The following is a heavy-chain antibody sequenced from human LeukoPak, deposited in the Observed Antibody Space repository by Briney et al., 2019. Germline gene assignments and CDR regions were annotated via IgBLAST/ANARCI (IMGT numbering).Heavy chain of an antibody. Sequence: GGSLRLSCAASGFTFSSYAVSWVRQAPGKGLEWVSAISGSGGSTYYADSVKGRFTISRDNSKNTLYLQMNSLRAEDTAVYYCAKGGGYDYDAFDIWGQGTMVTVSS. D-gene: IGHD5-12*01. CDR1: GFTFSSYA. CDR3: AKGGGYDYDAFDI. J-gene: IGHJ3*02. V-gene: IGHV3-23*01. CDR2: ISGSGGST.